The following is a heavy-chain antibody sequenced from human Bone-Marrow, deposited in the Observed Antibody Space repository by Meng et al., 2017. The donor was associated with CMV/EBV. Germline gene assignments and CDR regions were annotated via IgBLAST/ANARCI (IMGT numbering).Heavy chain of an antibody. CDR3: AREGQQHPSALDY. CDR2: INWNGGST. V-gene: IGHV3-20*04. D-gene: IGHD6-13*01. Sequence: GESLKISCAASGFTFDDYGMSWVRQAPGKGLEWVSGINWNGGSTGYADSVKGRFTISRDNAKNSLYLQMNSLRAEDTAVYYCAREGQQHPSALDYWGQGTLVTVSS. CDR1: GFTFDDYG. J-gene: IGHJ4*02.